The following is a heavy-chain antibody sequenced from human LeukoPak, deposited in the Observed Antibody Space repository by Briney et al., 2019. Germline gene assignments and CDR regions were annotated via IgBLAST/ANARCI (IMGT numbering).Heavy chain of an antibody. CDR2: ITSTGRYI. V-gene: IGHV3-21*01. CDR3: ARDSWLLHIDF. Sequence: GGSLRLSCAVSGFTFSSYSMNWVRQAPGKGLEWVSSITSTGRYIYNADSLKGRFTISRDNAKNSLYLQMNSLRAEDTAVYYCARDSWLLHIDFWGQGILVTVSS. D-gene: IGHD5-12*01. J-gene: IGHJ4*02. CDR1: GFTFSSYS.